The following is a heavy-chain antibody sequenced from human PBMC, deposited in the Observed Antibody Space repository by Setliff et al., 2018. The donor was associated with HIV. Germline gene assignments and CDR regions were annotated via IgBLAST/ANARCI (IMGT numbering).Heavy chain of an antibody. V-gene: IGHV1-18*01. CDR1: GYTFTSYG. Sequence: GASVKVSCKTSGYTFTSYGVTWVRQAPGQGLEWMGWISGYNGDTNYEQKFLGRVTLTTDTSTRTVYMELASLRSDDTAVYYCARSYGDYEYYFYYIDVWGEGTTVTVSS. J-gene: IGHJ6*03. D-gene: IGHD4-17*01. CDR2: ISGYNGDT. CDR3: ARSYGDYEYYFYYIDV.